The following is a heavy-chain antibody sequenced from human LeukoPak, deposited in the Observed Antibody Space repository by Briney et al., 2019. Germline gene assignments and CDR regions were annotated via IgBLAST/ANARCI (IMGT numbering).Heavy chain of an antibody. CDR3: ARWNNDWEFDY. V-gene: IGHV3-7*05. J-gene: IGHJ4*02. CDR2: IKGDGTEE. Sequence: PGGSLRLSCAASGFTFSSSWMTWVRQASGKGLEWVAHIKGDGTEEYYVDSVKGRFTISRDNAKNSLYLQMNSLRAEDTAVYYCARWNNDWEFDYWGQGTLVSVSS. CDR1: GFTFSSSW. D-gene: IGHD1/OR15-1a*01.